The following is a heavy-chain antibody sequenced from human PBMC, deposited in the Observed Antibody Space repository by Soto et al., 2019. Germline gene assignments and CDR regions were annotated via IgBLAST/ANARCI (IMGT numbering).Heavy chain of an antibody. CDR1: VFTFSSYA. CDR3: AKAYYYGSGSQNWFDP. V-gene: IGHV3-23*01. Sequence: GSLRLSCAASVFTFSSYAMSWVRQAPGKGLEWVSAISGSGGSTYYADSVKGRFTISRDNSKNTLYLQMNSLRAEDTAVYYCAKAYYYGSGSQNWFDPWGQGTLVTVSS. D-gene: IGHD3-10*01. J-gene: IGHJ5*02. CDR2: ISGSGGST.